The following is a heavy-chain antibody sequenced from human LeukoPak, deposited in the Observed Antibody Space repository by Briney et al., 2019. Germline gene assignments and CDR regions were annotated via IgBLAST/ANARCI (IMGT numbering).Heavy chain of an antibody. J-gene: IGHJ6*02. Sequence: PGGSLRLSCPASGFTFSSYSMNWVRQAPGKGLEWVSSISSSSSYIYYAGSVKGRFTISIDNAKHSLYLQMDSLRAERTAVFYCARVKGAPPPYYYYGMDVWGQGTTVTVS. D-gene: IGHD1-26*01. CDR2: ISSSSSYI. CDR1: GFTFSSYS. V-gene: IGHV3-21*01. CDR3: ARVKGAPPPYYYYGMDV.